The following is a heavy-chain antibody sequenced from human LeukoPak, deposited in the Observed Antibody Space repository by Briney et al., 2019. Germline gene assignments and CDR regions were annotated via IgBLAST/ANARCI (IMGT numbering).Heavy chain of an antibody. J-gene: IGHJ4*02. D-gene: IGHD3-10*01. CDR2: INPSGGST. CDR1: GYIFTNYY. CDR3: ARDHGSAYYRAPCH. V-gene: IGHV1-46*01. Sequence: GASVKVSCKASGYIFTNYYMHWVRQAPGQGLEWMGTINPSGGSTTYAQKFQGRVTMTRDTSTSTVYMELSSLRSEDTAVYYCARDHGSAYYRAPCHWGQGTLVTVSS.